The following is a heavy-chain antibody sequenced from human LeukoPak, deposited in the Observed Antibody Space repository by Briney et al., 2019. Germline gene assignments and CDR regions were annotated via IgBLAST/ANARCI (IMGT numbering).Heavy chain of an antibody. V-gene: IGHV3-23*01. CDR1: GFTFSSYA. J-gene: IGHJ3*02. D-gene: IGHD3-22*01. Sequence: QPGGSLRLSCAASGFTFSSYAMSWVRQAPGKGLEWVSAISGSGGSTYYADPVKGRFTISRDNSKNTLYLQMNSLRAEDTAVYYCAKDWLGDDSSGYYYGDAFDIWGQGTMVTVSS. CDR3: AKDWLGDDSSGYYYGDAFDI. CDR2: ISGSGGST.